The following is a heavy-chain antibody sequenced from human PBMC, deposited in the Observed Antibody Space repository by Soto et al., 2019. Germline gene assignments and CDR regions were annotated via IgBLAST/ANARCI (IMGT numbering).Heavy chain of an antibody. CDR1: GFTFSSYA. CDR3: ARPTSLLELFPNYGMDV. CDR2: ISYDGSNK. J-gene: IGHJ6*02. Sequence: QVQLVESGGGVVQPGRSLRLSCAASGFTFSSYAMHWVRQAPGKGLEWVAVISYDGSNKYYADSMKGRFTISRDNSKNTLYLQMNSLRAEDTAVYYCARPTSLLELFPNYGMDVWGQGTTVTVSS. D-gene: IGHD1-7*01. V-gene: IGHV3-30-3*01.